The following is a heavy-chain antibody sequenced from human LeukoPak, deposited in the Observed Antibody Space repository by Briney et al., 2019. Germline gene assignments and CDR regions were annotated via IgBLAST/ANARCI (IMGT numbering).Heavy chain of an antibody. J-gene: IGHJ6*03. CDR1: GGSISSDY. D-gene: IGHD1-1*01. CDR3: ARGELAPPPGVDYYYYYMDV. V-gene: IGHV4-59*01. CDR2: IYYSGST. Sequence: KPSETLCLTCTVSGGSISSDYWSWIRQPPGKGLEWIGYIYYSGSTNYNPSLKSRVTISVDTSKNQFSLKLSSVTAADTAVYYCARGELAPPPGVDYYYYYMDVWGQGTTVTVSS.